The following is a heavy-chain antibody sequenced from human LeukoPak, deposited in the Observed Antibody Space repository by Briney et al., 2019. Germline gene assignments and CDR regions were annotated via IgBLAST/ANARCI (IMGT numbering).Heavy chain of an antibody. CDR3: AKGSKWQAQDDY. D-gene: IGHD5-12*01. V-gene: IGHV3-30*18. Sequence: GGSLRLSCAASGFTFSTYAMSWVRQAPGKGLEWVAVISYDGRNKHYPDSVKGRFTISRDISTDTLWLQMDSLRTEDTAVYYCAKGSKWQAQDDYWGQGTLVTVSS. CDR1: GFTFSTYA. J-gene: IGHJ4*02. CDR2: ISYDGRNK.